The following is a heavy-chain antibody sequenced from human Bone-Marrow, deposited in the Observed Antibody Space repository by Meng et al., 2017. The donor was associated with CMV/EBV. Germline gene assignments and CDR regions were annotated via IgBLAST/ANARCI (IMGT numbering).Heavy chain of an antibody. Sequence: SVKVSCKASGGTFSSYAISWVRLAPGQGLEWMGGIIPIFGTANYAQKFQGRVTITTDESTSTAYMELSSLRSEDTAVYYCARGYCSGGSCYWNYYYGMDVWGQGTTVTVSS. J-gene: IGHJ6*02. V-gene: IGHV1-69*05. CDR3: ARGYCSGGSCYWNYYYGMDV. CDR2: IIPIFGTA. D-gene: IGHD2-15*01. CDR1: GGTFSSYA.